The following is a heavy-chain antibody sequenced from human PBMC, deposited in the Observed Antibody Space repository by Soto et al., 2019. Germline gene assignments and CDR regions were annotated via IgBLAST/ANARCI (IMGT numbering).Heavy chain of an antibody. CDR3: ARGYSSSWRHFDY. D-gene: IGHD6-13*01. V-gene: IGHV3-53*04. CDR2: IYSGGST. J-gene: IGHJ4*02. CDR1: GFTVSSNY. Sequence: EVQLVESGGGLVQPGGSLRLSCAASGFTVSSNYMSWVRQAPGKGPEWVSVIYSGGSTYYADSVKGRFTISRHNSKNTLYLQMNSLRAEDTAVYYCARGYSSSWRHFDYWGQGTLVTVSS.